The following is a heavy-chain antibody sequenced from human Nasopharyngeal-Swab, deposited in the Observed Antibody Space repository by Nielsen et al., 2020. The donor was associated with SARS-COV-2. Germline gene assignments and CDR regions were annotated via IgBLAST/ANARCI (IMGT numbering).Heavy chain of an antibody. CDR2: ISWNSLAI. CDR3: ARSRSYYASGSLFDF. D-gene: IGHD3-10*01. V-gene: IGHV3-9*01. J-gene: IGHJ4*02. CDR1: GFTFDDYG. Sequence: SLKISCAASGFTFDDYGMHWVRQAPGKGLEWVSGISWNSLAIAHADSVRGRFTISRDNGKNSLYLQMNSLRPEDTAFYYCARSRSYYASGSLFDFWGQGTQVTVSS.